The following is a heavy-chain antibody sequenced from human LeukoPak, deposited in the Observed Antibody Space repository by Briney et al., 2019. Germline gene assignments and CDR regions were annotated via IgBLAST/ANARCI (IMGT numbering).Heavy chain of an antibody. V-gene: IGHV4-4*07. CDR2: IYTSGST. D-gene: IGHD6-13*01. J-gene: IGHJ5*02. CDR3: ARVGYSSSWYWFDP. CDR1: GGSISSYY. Sequence: PSETLSLTCTVSGGSISSYYWSWIRQPAGKGLEWIGRIYTSGSTNYNPSLKSRVTISVDTSKNQFSLKLSSVTAADTAVYYCARVGYSSSWYWFDPWGQGTLVTVSS.